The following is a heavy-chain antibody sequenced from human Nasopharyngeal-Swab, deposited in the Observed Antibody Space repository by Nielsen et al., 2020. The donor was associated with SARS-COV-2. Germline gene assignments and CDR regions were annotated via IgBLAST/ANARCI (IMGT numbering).Heavy chain of an antibody. V-gene: IGHV1-3*04. CDR3: ARDEDV. J-gene: IGHJ6*02. Sequence: WVRQAPGQGLEWMGWINTANGDTRYSQKFQDRATISTDTSAISTDTSATTAYMELSSLGSEDTAVYFCARDEDVWGQGTTVTVSS. CDR2: INTANGDT.